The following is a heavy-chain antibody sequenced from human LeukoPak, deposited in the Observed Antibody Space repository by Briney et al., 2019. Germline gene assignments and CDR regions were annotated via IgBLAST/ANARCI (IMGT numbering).Heavy chain of an antibody. Sequence: ASVKVSCKVSGYTLTELSMHWVRQAPGKGLEWMGGFDPEDGETIYAQKFQGRVTMTEDTSTDTAYMGLRSLRSDDTAVYYCARDLLPCSSTSCEPYYYYGMDVWGQGTTVTVSS. CDR3: ARDLLPCSSTSCEPYYYYGMDV. J-gene: IGHJ6*02. CDR2: FDPEDGET. D-gene: IGHD2-2*01. V-gene: IGHV1-24*01. CDR1: GYTLTELS.